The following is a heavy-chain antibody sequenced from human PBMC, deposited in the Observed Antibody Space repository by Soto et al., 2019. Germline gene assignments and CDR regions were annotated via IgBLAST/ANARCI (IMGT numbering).Heavy chain of an antibody. J-gene: IGHJ3*02. CDR3: AADEAAADAFDI. CDR1: GFTFTCSA. V-gene: IGHV1-58*02. CDR2: IVVDSGNT. D-gene: IGHD6-13*01. Sequence: QMQLVQSGPEVKKPGTSVKVSCKASGFTFTCSAMHWVRQARGQRLEWIGWIVVDSGNTNYAQKFQERVTITRDMSTSTAYMELSSLRSEDTAVYYCAADEAAADAFDIWGQGTMVTVSS.